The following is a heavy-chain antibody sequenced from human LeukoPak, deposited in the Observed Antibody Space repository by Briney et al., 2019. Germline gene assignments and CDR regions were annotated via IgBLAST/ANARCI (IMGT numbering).Heavy chain of an antibody. D-gene: IGHD3-22*01. CDR1: GYTFTSYY. CDR3: ARVNYDSSGYTPKGYFDY. J-gene: IGHJ4*02. CDR2: INPSGGST. Sequence: ASVKVSCKASGYTFTSYYMHWMRQAPGQGLEWMGIINPSGGSTSYAQKFQGRVTMTRDMSTSTVYMELSSLRSEDTAVYYCARVNYDSSGYTPKGYFDYWGQGTLVTVSS. V-gene: IGHV1-46*01.